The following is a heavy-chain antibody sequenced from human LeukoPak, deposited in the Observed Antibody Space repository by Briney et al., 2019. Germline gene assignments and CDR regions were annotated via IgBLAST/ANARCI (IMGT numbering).Heavy chain of an antibody. J-gene: IGHJ6*02. V-gene: IGHV3-30*18. CDR1: GFTFSSYG. CDR2: ISYDGSNK. Sequence: PGRSLRLSCAASGFTFSSYGMHWVRQAPGKGLEWVAVISYDGSNKYYADSVKGRFTISRDNSKNTLYLQMNSLRAEDTAVYYCAKDPLRVPAAMKYYYYYYGMDVWGQGTTVTVSS. CDR3: AKDPLRVPAAMKYYYYYYGMDV. D-gene: IGHD2-2*01.